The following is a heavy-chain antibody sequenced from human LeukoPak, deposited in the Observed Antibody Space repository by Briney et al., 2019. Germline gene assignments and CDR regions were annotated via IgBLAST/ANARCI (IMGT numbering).Heavy chain of an antibody. V-gene: IGHV3-21*01. CDR1: GFTFSSYS. J-gene: IGHJ4*02. D-gene: IGHD6-13*01. CDR3: ASQGLIAAAINDY. Sequence: GSLRLSCAASGFTFSSYSMNWVRQAPGKGLEWVSSISSSSSYIYYADSVKGRFTISRDNAKNSLYLQMNSLRAEDTAVYYCASQGLIAAAINDYWGQGTLVTVSS. CDR2: ISSSSSYI.